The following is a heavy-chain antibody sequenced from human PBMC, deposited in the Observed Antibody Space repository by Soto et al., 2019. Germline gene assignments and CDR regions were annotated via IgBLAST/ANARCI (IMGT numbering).Heavy chain of an antibody. CDR1: GFSLSTSGVG. Sequence: QITLKESGPTLVKPTQTLTLTCTFSGFSLSTSGVGVGWIRQPPGKALEWLALIYWNDDKRYSPSLKSRLTITKDTSKNQVVLTMTNMDPVDTATYYCAHTDFWSGYSPRPYDAFDIWGQGTMVTVSS. J-gene: IGHJ3*02. CDR3: AHTDFWSGYSPRPYDAFDI. V-gene: IGHV2-5*01. CDR2: IYWNDDK. D-gene: IGHD3-3*01.